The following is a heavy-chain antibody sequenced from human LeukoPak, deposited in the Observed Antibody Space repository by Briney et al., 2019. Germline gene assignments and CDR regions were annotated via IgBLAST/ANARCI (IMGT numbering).Heavy chain of an antibody. CDR2: ISGSGGST. CDR1: GSTFSSYA. CDR3: AKAKYSSSSDLLDY. D-gene: IGHD6-6*01. V-gene: IGHV3-23*01. J-gene: IGHJ4*02. Sequence: PGGSLRLSCAASGSTFSSYAMSWVRQAPGKGLEWVSTISGSGGSTYYADSVKGRFTISRDISKNTLFLQMNSLRADDTAVYYCAKAKYSSSSDLLDYWGQGTLVTVSS.